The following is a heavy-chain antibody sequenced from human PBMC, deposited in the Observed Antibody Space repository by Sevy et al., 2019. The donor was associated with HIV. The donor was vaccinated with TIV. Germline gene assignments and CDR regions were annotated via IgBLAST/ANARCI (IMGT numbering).Heavy chain of an antibody. Sequence: SVKVSCKASGGTFSSYAISWVRQAPGQGLEWMGRIIPIFGTANYAQKFQGRVTITADESTSTAYMELSSLRSEDTAVYYCARDLGCGGDCYTFDPWGQGTLVTVSS. CDR2: IIPIFGTA. D-gene: IGHD2-21*02. CDR1: GGTFSSYA. J-gene: IGHJ5*02. CDR3: ARDLGCGGDCYTFDP. V-gene: IGHV1-69*13.